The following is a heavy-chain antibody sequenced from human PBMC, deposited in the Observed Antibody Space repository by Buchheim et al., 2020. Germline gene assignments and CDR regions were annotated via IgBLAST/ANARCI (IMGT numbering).Heavy chain of an antibody. Sequence: QVQLQESGPGLVKPSETLSLTCTVSGGSISSYYWSWIRQPPGKGLEWIGYIYYSGSTNYNPSPKSRVTISVDTSKNQFPLKLSSVTAADTAVYYCARDRGSYGDLYYFDYWGQGTL. CDR3: ARDRGSYGDLYYFDY. V-gene: IGHV4-59*01. CDR1: GGSISSYY. D-gene: IGHD1-26*01. CDR2: IYYSGST. J-gene: IGHJ4*02.